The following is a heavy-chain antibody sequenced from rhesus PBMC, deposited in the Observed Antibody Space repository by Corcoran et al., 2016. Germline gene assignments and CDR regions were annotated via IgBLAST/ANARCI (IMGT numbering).Heavy chain of an antibody. CDR2: IDPSDSDT. CDR1: GYSFTSYW. V-gene: IGHV5-20*01. CDR3: AKHLQGGIAAAGSYGLDS. D-gene: IGHD6-31*01. Sequence: EVQLVQSGEEVKRPGESLKISCKTSGYSFTSYWISWVRQMHGKGLEWMGAIDPSDSDTRYNPSFQGQCTISADKSISTAYLQWSRLKASDTATYYCAKHLQGGIAAAGSYGLDSWGQGVVVTVSS. J-gene: IGHJ6*01.